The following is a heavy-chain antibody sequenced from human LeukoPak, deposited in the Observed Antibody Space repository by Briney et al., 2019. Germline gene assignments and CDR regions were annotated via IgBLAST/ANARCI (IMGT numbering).Heavy chain of an antibody. CDR1: GYTFSDYY. D-gene: IGHD3-10*01. V-gene: IGHV1-2*02. CDR2: INPNSCDT. CDR3: ATGPPRDYGSGGYYKDYYYGMDV. Sequence: ASVNVSCKASGYTFSDYYMHWVRQAPAHGLEWMGWINPNSCDTNYPHQFQGRVTIPRDTTITTAYMALSRLRSDETAVYYCATGPPRDYGSGGYYKDYYYGMDVWGQGTTVTVSS. J-gene: IGHJ6*02.